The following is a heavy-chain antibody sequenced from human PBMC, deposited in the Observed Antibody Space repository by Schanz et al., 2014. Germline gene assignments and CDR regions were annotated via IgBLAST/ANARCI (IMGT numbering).Heavy chain of an antibody. Sequence: VQLVESGGGVVQPGRSLRLSCAAYGFTLSSYAMHWVRQAPGKGLEWVAAMSYDGSIKYYGDSVKGRFTISRDNSKNTLYLQMNTLRAEDTAVYYCARDRGYCSGGSCLTFDYWGQGTLVTVSS. CDR2: MSYDGSIK. CDR3: ARDRGYCSGGSCLTFDY. V-gene: IGHV3-30*04. J-gene: IGHJ4*02. CDR1: GFTLSSYA. D-gene: IGHD2-15*01.